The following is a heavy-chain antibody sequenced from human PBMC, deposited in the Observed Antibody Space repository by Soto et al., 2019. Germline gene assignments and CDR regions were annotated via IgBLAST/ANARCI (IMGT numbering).Heavy chain of an antibody. J-gene: IGHJ6*02. CDR1: GGSISSGDAY. V-gene: IGHV4-30-4*01. CDR3: ASSNWNYDNYYYYGLDV. CDR2: IYYSAST. D-gene: IGHD1-7*01. Sequence: PSETLSLTCTVSGGSISSGDAYWSWIRQPRGKGLEWICYIYYSASTYYTPSLKTRVTISVDTSKNPFSLRLRSVTAADTAVYYCASSNWNYDNYYYYGLDVWGQGTTVTVSS.